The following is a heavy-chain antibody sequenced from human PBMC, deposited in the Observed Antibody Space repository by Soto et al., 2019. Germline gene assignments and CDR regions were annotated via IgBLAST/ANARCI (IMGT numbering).Heavy chain of an antibody. Sequence: EKGLEWVSSISGSGGHIYYTGSVKGRFTISRDNSKNTLYLQMNSLRVDDTAMYYCAKGANFDFWGTFNGFASWV. CDR3: AKGANFDFWGTFNGFAS. D-gene: IGHD3-16*01. J-gene: IGHJ5*01. CDR2: ISGSGGHI. V-gene: IGHV3-23*01.